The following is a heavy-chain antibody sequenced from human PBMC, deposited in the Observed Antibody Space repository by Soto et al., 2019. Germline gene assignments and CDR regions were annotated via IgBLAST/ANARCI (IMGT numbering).Heavy chain of an antibody. CDR2: ISAGGGET. J-gene: IGHJ4*02. Sequence: GGSVRRTCAASGVRFIACAKTWVRQAPGKGLEWVSTISAGGGETHYAESVKGRFTISRDNSKNTLYLQMNSLGGEDTAVYYCATAPFDISARQPAIDYWGQGTQVTVSS. V-gene: IGHV3-23*01. D-gene: IGHD3-9*01. CDR3: ATAPFDISARQPAIDY. CDR1: GVRFIACA.